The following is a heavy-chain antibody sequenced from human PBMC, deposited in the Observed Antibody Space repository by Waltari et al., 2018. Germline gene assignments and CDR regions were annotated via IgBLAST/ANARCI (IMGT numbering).Heavy chain of an antibody. CDR3: TRADGMTDLDY. Sequence: EVQLAESGGGLVQPGRSLRLSCTASGLNFGDYAMTWVRQVPGKGLEWVGFIRSKTYGGAPEYAASVKGRFTISRDDSKSVAYLQMNSLRTEDTALYYCTRADGMTDLDYWGQGALVTVSS. V-gene: IGHV3-49*04. CDR2: IRSKTYGGAP. J-gene: IGHJ4*02. CDR1: GLNFGDYA.